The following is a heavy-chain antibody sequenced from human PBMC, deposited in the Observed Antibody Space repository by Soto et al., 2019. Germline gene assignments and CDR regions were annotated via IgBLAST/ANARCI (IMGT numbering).Heavy chain of an antibody. CDR1: GYTFSSYT. V-gene: IGHV1-69*01. CDR3: ARIGDGNQRPFDY. Sequence: QVRLVQSGAEVKKPGSSVKVSCKASGYTFSSYTINWVRQAPGQGLELMGGIIPVFNSATYAQKFQGRVTITADESTSTAYLELRSLRSEYTAVYYCARIGDGNQRPFDYWGQGTLVTVSS. D-gene: IGHD6-25*01. CDR2: IIPVFNSA. J-gene: IGHJ4*02.